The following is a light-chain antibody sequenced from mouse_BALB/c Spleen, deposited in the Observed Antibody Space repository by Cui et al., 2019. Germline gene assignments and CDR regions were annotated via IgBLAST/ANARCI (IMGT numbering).Light chain of an antibody. CDR3: QNDSSYPYT. V-gene: IGKV8-19*01. CDR1: QSRLNSGNQKNY. J-gene: IGKJ2*01. CDR2: WVS. Sequence: DIVMTQSPSSLTVTAGEKVTMSCKSSQSRLNSGNQKNYLTWYQQKPGQPPKLLIYWVSTRESGVPDRFTGSGSGTDFTLTISSVEAEDLAVYYCQNDSSYPYTFGGGTKLEIK.